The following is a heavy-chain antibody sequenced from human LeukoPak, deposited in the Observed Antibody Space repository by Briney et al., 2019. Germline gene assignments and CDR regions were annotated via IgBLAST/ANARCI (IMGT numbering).Heavy chain of an antibody. CDR1: GGTFSSYA. D-gene: IGHD3-16*01. J-gene: IGHJ1*01. Sequence: ASVKVSCKASGGTFSSYAISWGRQAPGQGLEWMGRIIPIFGTANYAQKFQGRVTITTDESTSTVYMELSSLRSEDTAVYYCARSPDPNAWAGYFQHWGQGTLVTVSS. CDR2: IIPIFGTA. V-gene: IGHV1-69*05. CDR3: ARSPDPNAWAGYFQH.